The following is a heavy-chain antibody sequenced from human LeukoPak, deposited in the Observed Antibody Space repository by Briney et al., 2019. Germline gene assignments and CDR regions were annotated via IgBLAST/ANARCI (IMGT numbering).Heavy chain of an antibody. CDR3: ARDLRGGSYYGWFDP. CDR2: IHYSGST. D-gene: IGHD1-26*01. CDR1: GDSISTSSYY. V-gene: IGHV4-61*01. J-gene: IGHJ5*02. Sequence: ASETLSLTCSVSGDSISTSSYYWGWIRQPPGKGLEWIGYIHYSGSTNYNPSLKSRVTISVDTSKNQFSLKLSSVTAADTAVYYCARDLRGGSYYGWFDPWGQGTLVTVSS.